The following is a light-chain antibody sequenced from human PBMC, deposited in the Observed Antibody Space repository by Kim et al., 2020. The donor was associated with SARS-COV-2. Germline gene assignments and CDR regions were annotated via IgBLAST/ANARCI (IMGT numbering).Light chain of an antibody. CDR3: QAWDSSTAGVV. J-gene: IGLJ2*01. Sequence: SELTQPPSVSVSPGQTASITCSGDKLGDKYACWYQQKPGQSPVLVIYQDSKRPSGIPERFSGSNSGNTATLTISGTQAMDEADYYCQAWDSSTAGVVFGGGTQLTVL. CDR2: QDS. V-gene: IGLV3-1*01. CDR1: KLGDKY.